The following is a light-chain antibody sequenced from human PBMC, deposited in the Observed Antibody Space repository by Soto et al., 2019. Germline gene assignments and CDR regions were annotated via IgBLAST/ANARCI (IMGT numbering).Light chain of an antibody. Sequence: DIQVTQSPSTLSASLGDRVNITCRASQIISNSFAWYQQKPGRAPKLLIYDASNSRVGGLESRISGSGSGTEVTLTISNLQPDDFATYDCQQNHNYITFGVGTRVEVK. J-gene: IGKJ4*01. CDR2: DASN. V-gene: IGKV1-5*01. CDR1: QIISNS. CDR3: QQNHNYIT.